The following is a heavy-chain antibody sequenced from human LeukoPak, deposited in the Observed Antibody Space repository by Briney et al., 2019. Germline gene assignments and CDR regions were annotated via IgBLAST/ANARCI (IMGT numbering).Heavy chain of an antibody. CDR3: ARWELLRTDAFDI. CDR1: GYSFARYG. V-gene: IGHV1-24*01. CDR2: FDPEDGET. J-gene: IGHJ3*02. Sequence: VASVKVSCKASGYSFARYGITWVRQAPGKGLEWMGGFDPEDGETIYAQKFQGRVTMTEDTSTDTAYMELSSLRSEDTAVYYCARWELLRTDAFDIWGQGTMVTVSS. D-gene: IGHD1-26*01.